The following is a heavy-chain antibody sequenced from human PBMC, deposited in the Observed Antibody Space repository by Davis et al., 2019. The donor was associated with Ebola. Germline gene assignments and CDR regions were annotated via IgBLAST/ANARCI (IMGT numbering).Heavy chain of an antibody. CDR2: ISGSGGTT. CDR3: ARGGVSTSCYTACRPHYYYYYMDV. Sequence: GGSLRLSCAASGFTFSKYDMTWVRQAPGKGLEWVSVISGSGGTTYYADSVKGRFTISRDNAKNTLSLQMNSLRAEDTAVYYCARGGVSTSCYTACRPHYYYYYMDVWGKGTTVTVSS. CDR1: GFTFSKYD. D-gene: IGHD2-2*02. J-gene: IGHJ6*03. V-gene: IGHV3-23*01.